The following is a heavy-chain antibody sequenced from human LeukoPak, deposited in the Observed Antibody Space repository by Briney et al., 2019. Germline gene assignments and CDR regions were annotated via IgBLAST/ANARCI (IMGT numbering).Heavy chain of an antibody. CDR3: ASPGPYYSETSGYLVF. CDR1: GGSISSDNW. D-gene: IGHD3-22*01. V-gene: IGHV4-4*02. Sequence: SGTLSLTCAVSGGSISSDNWWSWVRQPPGKGLEWIGEIYHSGSTNYNPSLKSRVTISVDKSKNQFSLKLSSVTAADTAVYYCASPGPYYSETSGYLVFWGQGILVTVSS. J-gene: IGHJ4*02. CDR2: IYHSGST.